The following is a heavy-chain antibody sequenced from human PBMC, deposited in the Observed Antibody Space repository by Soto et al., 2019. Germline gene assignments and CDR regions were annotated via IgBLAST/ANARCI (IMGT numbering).Heavy chain of an antibody. CDR3: ARHFYLSYYYGMDV. V-gene: IGHV4-39*01. Sequence: QLQLQESGPGLVKPSETLSLTCTVSGGSISSSSYYWGWIRQPPGKGLEWIGSIYYSGSTYYNPSLKSRVTISVDTSKNQFSLKLSSVTAADTAVYYCARHFYLSYYYGMDVWGQGTTVTVSS. J-gene: IGHJ6*02. CDR2: IYYSGST. CDR1: GGSISSSSYY.